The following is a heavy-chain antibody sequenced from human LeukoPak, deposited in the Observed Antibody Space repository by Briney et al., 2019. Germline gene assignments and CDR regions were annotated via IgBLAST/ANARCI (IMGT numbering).Heavy chain of an antibody. Sequence: PSGTLSLTCTVSGGSISSYYWSWIRQPPGKGLEWIGYIYYSGSTNYNPSLKSRVTISVDTSKNQFSLKLSSVTAADTAVYYCARDKGGPQLDPWGQGTLVTVSS. CDR3: ARDKGGPQLDP. CDR1: GGSISSYY. CDR2: IYYSGST. V-gene: IGHV4-59*01. J-gene: IGHJ5*02.